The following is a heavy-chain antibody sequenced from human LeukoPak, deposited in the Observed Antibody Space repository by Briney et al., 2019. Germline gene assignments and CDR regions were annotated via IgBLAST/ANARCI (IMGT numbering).Heavy chain of an antibody. V-gene: IGHV1-18*01. CDR2: ISGYNGNT. Sequence: GASVKVSCKASGYTFISYGISWVRQAPGQGLEWRGGISGYNGNTDYAQNLQGRVTMTTDTSTSTAYMELRSLRSDDTAVYYCARGLGVVTAQSEQPKPRYFDLWGRGTQVTVSS. CDR3: ARGLGVVTAQSEQPKPRYFDL. D-gene: IGHD2-21*02. J-gene: IGHJ2*01. CDR1: GYTFISYG.